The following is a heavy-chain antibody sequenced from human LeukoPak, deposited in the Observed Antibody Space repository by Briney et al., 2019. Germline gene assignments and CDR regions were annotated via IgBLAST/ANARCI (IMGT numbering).Heavy chain of an antibody. D-gene: IGHD1-26*01. J-gene: IGHJ4*02. Sequence: PSETLSLTCAVYGGSFSGYYWSWIRQPPGKGLEWIGEINHSGSTNYNPSLKSRVTISVDTSKNQFSLKLSSVTAADTAVYYCARGMGATDYWGQGTLVTVSS. CDR2: INHSGST. CDR3: ARGMGATDY. V-gene: IGHV4-34*01. CDR1: GGSFSGYY.